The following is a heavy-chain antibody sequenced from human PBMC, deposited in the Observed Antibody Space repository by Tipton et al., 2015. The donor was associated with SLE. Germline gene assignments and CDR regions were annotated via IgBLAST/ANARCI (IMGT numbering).Heavy chain of an antibody. D-gene: IGHD6-13*01. J-gene: IGHJ5*02. CDR1: GFTFGDYA. Sequence: LRLSCTGSGFTFGDYAVSWFRQAPGKGLEWIGSIWHSGTAHYNPSLESRVSISVDTSQNHFSLRLTSVTAEDTAVYYCARVVKGSSWYWFDPWGQGTLVTVSS. CDR3: ARVVKGSSWYWFDP. CDR2: IWHSGTA. V-gene: IGHV4-38-2*02.